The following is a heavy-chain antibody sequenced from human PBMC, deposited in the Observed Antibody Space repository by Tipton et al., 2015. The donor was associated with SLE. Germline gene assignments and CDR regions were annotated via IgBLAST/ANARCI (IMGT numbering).Heavy chain of an antibody. D-gene: IGHD2-15*01. V-gene: IGHV3-30*02. Sequence: SLRLSCEASIFTFSNYGIHWVRQAPGKGLEWVAFIRFDGSEKYFADSVKGRFTISRDNSKNTLYLQMNSLRAEDTAVYYCAREGNECSGGSCYPDYWGQGTLVTVSS. J-gene: IGHJ4*02. CDR2: IRFDGSEK. CDR3: AREGNECSGGSCYPDY. CDR1: IFTFSNYG.